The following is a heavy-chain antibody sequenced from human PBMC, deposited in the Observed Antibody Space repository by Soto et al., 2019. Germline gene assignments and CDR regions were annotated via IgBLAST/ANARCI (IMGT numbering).Heavy chain of an antibody. CDR3: ASGRGAFYYYGMDV. Sequence: ASVKGSCKASGYTLTSYGISWVRQAPGQGLEWMGWISADNGNTNYAQKLQGRVTMTTDTSTSTAYMELRSLRSDDTAVYYCASGRGAFYYYGMDVWGQGTTVTVSS. D-gene: IGHD3-10*01. J-gene: IGHJ6*02. CDR1: GYTLTSYG. V-gene: IGHV1-18*01. CDR2: ISADNGNT.